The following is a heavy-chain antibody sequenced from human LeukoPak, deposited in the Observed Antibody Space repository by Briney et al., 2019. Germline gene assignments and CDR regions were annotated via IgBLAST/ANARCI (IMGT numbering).Heavy chain of an antibody. J-gene: IGHJ3*02. CDR2: INHSGST. D-gene: IGHD3-16*02. Sequence: SKTLSLTCTVSGGSISSYYWSWIRQPPGKGLEWIGEINHSGSTNYNPSLKSRVTISVDTSKNQFSLKLSSVTAADTAVYYCARVSLRRLYDYVWGSYRRAAFDIWGQGTMVTVSS. CDR3: ARVSLRRLYDYVWGSYRRAAFDI. CDR1: GGSISSYY. V-gene: IGHV4-34*01.